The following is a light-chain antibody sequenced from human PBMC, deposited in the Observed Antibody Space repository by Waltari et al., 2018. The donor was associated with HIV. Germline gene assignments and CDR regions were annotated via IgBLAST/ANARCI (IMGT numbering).Light chain of an antibody. V-gene: IGKV3-20*01. CDR2: GAL. Sequence: EIVLTQSPGTLSLSPRKRATLSCRASQTITNNYLAWYQQKPGQAPRLLISGALTRATGIPARFSVNASGTDFTLTISRLEPEDVAVYFCQQYGDPPWTFGQGTKMEIK. J-gene: IGKJ1*01. CDR3: QQYGDPPWT. CDR1: QTITNNY.